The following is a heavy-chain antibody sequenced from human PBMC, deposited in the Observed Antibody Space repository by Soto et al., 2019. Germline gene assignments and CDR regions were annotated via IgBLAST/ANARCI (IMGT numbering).Heavy chain of an antibody. CDR3: ARDSQYSTDWQRFDS. Sequence: QVQLVQSGVEVKKPGASVKFSCKASGYTFTNYAISWVRQAPGRGLEWMGWVNTYNGNPNYAQIFQGRVTMTTDTSTGTAYMELRSLKSDDSAVYYCARDSQYSTDWQRFDSWGQGTLVTVSS. V-gene: IGHV1-18*01. D-gene: IGHD6-6*01. J-gene: IGHJ4*02. CDR2: VNTYNGNP. CDR1: GYTFTNYA.